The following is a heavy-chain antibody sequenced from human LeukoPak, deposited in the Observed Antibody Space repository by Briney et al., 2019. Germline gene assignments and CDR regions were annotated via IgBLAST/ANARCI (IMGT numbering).Heavy chain of an antibody. J-gene: IGHJ4*02. Sequence: ASVKLSCKASGYTFTSYYMHWVRQAPGQGLEWMGLINPSGGSTSYAQKFQGRVTMTRDTSTSTVYMELSSLRSEFTSVYYCAISIVGATFCDYWGRGTLVTVSS. CDR1: GYTFTSYY. D-gene: IGHD1-26*01. V-gene: IGHV1-46*01. CDR2: INPSGGST. CDR3: AISIVGATFCDY.